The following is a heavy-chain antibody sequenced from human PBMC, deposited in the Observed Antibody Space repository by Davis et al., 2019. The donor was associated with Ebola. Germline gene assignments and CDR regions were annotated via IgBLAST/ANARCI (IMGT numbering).Heavy chain of an antibody. J-gene: IGHJ4*02. CDR1: GFTFSSYS. CDR2: ISSSGSTI. V-gene: IGHV3-48*04. CDR3: ARDWLGLGHFDY. Sequence: GGSLRLSCAASGFTFSSYSMNWIRQAPGKGLEWVSYISSSGSTIYYADSVKGRFTISRDNAKNSLYLQMNSLRADDTAVYYCARDWLGLGHFDYWGQGTLVTVSS. D-gene: IGHD3-10*01.